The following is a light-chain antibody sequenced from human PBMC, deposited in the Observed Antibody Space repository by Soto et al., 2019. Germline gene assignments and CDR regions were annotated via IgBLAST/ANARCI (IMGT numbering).Light chain of an antibody. CDR3: RQYNSSPLT. CDR2: GAS. CDR1: QSVSSSY. J-gene: IGKJ5*01. V-gene: IGKV3-20*01. Sequence: EIVLTQSPGTLSLSPGERATLSCRASQSVSSSYLAWYQQKPGQAPRLLIYGASSRATGLPDRFSGSGSGTHFTLTISRLEPEDFAVYYCRQYNSSPLTFGEGTRVEIK.